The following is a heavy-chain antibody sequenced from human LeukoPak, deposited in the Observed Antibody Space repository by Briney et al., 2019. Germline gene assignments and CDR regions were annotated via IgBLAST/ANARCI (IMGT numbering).Heavy chain of an antibody. V-gene: IGHV4-39*07. J-gene: IGHJ4*02. CDR3: AREDWGPTDY. D-gene: IGHD7-27*01. Sequence: KPSETLSLTCTVSGGSTSSSSYYWGWIRQPPGKGLEWIGSIYYSGSTYYNPSLKSRVTISVDTSKNQFSLKLSSVTAADTAVYYCAREDWGPTDYWGQGTLVTVSS. CDR2: IYYSGST. CDR1: GGSTSSSSYY.